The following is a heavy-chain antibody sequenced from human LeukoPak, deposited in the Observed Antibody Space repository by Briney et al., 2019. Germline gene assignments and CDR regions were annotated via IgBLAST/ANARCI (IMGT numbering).Heavy chain of an antibody. V-gene: IGHV3-15*01. J-gene: IGHJ4*02. CDR1: GFTFSNAW. CDR2: IKSKTDGGTT. Sequence: GGSLRLSCAASGFTFSNAWMSWVRQAPGKGLEWVGRIKSKTDGGTTDYAAPVKGRFTISRDDSKNTLYLQMNSLKTEDTAVYYCTTGYYGSGNNDYWGQGTLVTVSP. D-gene: IGHD3-10*01. CDR3: TTGYYGSGNNDY.